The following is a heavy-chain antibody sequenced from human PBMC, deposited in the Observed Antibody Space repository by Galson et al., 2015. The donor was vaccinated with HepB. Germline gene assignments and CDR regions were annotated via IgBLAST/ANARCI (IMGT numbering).Heavy chain of an antibody. CDR3: ARDRHGSGSYYKPLGN. J-gene: IGHJ4*02. CDR2: INPSGGST. CDR1: GYTFTSYY. D-gene: IGHD3-10*01. V-gene: IGHV1-46*03. Sequence: SVKVSCKASGYTFTSYYMHWVRQAPGQGLEWMGIINPSGGSTSYAQKFQGRVTMTRDTSTSTVYMELSSLRSEDTAVYYCARDRHGSGSYYKPLGNWGQGTLVTVSS.